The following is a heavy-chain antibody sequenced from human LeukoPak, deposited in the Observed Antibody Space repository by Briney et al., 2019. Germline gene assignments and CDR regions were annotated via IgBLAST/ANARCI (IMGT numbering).Heavy chain of an antibody. Sequence: ASVKLSCKASGYTFTSYYIHWVRQAPGQGLEWMGIINPSGGSTTYAQKFQGRVTMTRDTSTSTVYMELSSLRSEDTAVYYCARVLFRYGFTNYFDYWGQGTLVTVSS. CDR3: ARVLFRYGFTNYFDY. CDR1: GYTFTSYY. V-gene: IGHV1-46*01. J-gene: IGHJ4*02. CDR2: INPSGGST. D-gene: IGHD2-21*01.